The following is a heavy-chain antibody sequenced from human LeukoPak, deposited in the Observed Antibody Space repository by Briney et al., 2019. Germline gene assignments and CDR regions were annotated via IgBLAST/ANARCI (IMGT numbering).Heavy chain of an antibody. CDR3: ARGRGLRIAAAGRWFDP. CDR1: GGSSSGYY. Sequence: SETLSLTCAVYGGSSSGYYWSWIRQPPGKGLGWIGEINHSGSTNYNPSLKSRVTISVDTSKNQFSLKLSSVTAADTAVYYCARGRGLRIAAAGRWFDPWGQGTLVTVSS. J-gene: IGHJ5*02. V-gene: IGHV4-34*01. CDR2: INHSGST. D-gene: IGHD6-13*01.